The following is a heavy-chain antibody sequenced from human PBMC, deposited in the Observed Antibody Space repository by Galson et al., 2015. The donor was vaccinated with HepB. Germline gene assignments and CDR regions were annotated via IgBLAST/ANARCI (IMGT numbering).Heavy chain of an antibody. Sequence: SLRLSCAASGFTFSSYKMHWVRQAPGKGLEWVAVISYDGNNKYYADSVKGRCTISRDNSKDTLYLQMNSLRAEDTAVYYCARALAGAIYRSGWYDAFDIWGQGTMVTVSS. D-gene: IGHD6-19*01. CDR3: ARALAGAIYRSGWYDAFDI. J-gene: IGHJ3*02. CDR2: ISYDGNNK. CDR1: GFTFSSYK. V-gene: IGHV3-30*04.